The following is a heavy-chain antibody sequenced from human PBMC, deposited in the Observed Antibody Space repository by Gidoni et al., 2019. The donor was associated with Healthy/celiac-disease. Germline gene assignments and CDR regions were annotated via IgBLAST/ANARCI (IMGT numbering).Heavy chain of an antibody. CDR2: ISGSRGST. Sequence: EVQMLEAGGGLVQPGGSLRLPGAAADITDRSYAMSWVRQAPGKGLGWVSAISGSRGSTYYADSVKGLFTISRDNSKNTLYLQMNSLRAEDSAVYFCAKDLRAVAGYYFDYWGQGTLVTVSS. CDR3: AKDLRAVAGYYFDY. J-gene: IGHJ4*02. D-gene: IGHD6-19*01. CDR1: DITDRSYA. V-gene: IGHV3-23*01.